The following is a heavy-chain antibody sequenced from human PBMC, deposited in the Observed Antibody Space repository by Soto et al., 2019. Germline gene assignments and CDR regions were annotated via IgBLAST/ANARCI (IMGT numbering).Heavy chain of an antibody. CDR2: IYWDDDK. CDR1: GFSLSTSAVG. J-gene: IGHJ5*02. Sequence: QITLKESGPPLVKPTQTLTLTCTFSGFSLSTSAVGVGWIRQPPGKALEWLALIYWDDDKRYSPSLKSRLTITKDTPKNQVVLTMTNMDPVDTATYYCAHARLRWFGELPNWFDPWGQGTLVTVSS. CDR3: AHARLRWFGELPNWFDP. D-gene: IGHD3-10*01. V-gene: IGHV2-5*02.